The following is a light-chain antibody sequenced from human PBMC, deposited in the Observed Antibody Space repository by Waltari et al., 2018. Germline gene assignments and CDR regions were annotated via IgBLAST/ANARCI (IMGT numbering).Light chain of an antibody. CDR2: EAT. CDR3: CSYAGGTAYV. V-gene: IGLV2-23*01. Sequence: SALTQPASVSGSPGQSITISCTGNRSDIGTYNFFSWYQEYPGKAPKLIIYEATKRPSGVSDRLSASKSGNTASLTISGLQADDEADYSCCSYAGGTAYVFGTGTRVTVL. J-gene: IGLJ1*01. CDR1: RSDIGTYNF.